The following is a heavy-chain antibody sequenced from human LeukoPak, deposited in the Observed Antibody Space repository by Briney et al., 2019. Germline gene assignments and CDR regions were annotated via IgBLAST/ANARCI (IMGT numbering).Heavy chain of an antibody. J-gene: IGHJ4*02. V-gene: IGHV4-34*01. CDR1: GGSFSGYY. Sequence: SETLSLTCAVYGGSFSGYYWSWIRQPPGKGLEWIGEINHSGSTNYNPSLKSRVTVSVDTSKNQFSLKLSSVTAADTAVYYCARGGYSYGYNYWGQGTLVTVSS. CDR2: INHSGST. CDR3: ARGGYSYGYNY. D-gene: IGHD5-18*01.